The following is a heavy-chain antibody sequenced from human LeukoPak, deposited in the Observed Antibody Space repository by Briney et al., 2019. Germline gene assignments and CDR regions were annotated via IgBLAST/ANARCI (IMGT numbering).Heavy chain of an antibody. CDR1: GFTFSSYA. Sequence: GGSLRLSCAASGFTFSSYALSWVRQAPGKGLEWVAVIWSDGSYKYYADSVKGRFTISRDFSKNTLYLQMNSLRAEDTAVYYCAREYINYVQDYWGQGTLATVSS. CDR3: AREYINYVQDY. V-gene: IGHV3-33*08. CDR2: IWSDGSYK. D-gene: IGHD4-11*01. J-gene: IGHJ4*02.